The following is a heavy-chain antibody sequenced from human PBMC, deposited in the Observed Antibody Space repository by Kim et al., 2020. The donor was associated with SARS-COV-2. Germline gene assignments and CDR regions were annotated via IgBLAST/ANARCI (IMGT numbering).Heavy chain of an antibody. Sequence: SETLSLTCTVSGGSISSGGYYWSWIRQHPGKGLEWIGYIYYSGSTYYNPSLKSRVTISVDTSKNQFSLKLSSVTAADTAVYYCARGITMITLEWGQGTLVTVSS. CDR2: IYYSGST. CDR3: ARGITMITLE. V-gene: IGHV4-31*03. J-gene: IGHJ4*02. D-gene: IGHD3-22*01. CDR1: GGSISSGGYY.